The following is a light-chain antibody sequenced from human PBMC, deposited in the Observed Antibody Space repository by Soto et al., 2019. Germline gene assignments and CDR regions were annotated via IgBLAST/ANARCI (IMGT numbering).Light chain of an antibody. CDR1: QDISSW. J-gene: IGKJ5*01. V-gene: IGKV1-12*01. CDR2: AAS. CDR3: QKLDNFPLT. Sequence: DIQITQSPSSVSASVVDRVTITCRASQDISSWVAWYQQKPGKAPKLLIYAASSLQSGVPPRFSGSGSGTEFTLTISSLQPEDFASYYCQKLDNFPLTFGQGTRLEI.